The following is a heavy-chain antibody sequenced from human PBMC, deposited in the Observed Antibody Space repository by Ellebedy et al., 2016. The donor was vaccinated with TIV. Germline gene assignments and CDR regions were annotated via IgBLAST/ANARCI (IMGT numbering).Heavy chain of an antibody. J-gene: IGHJ4*02. CDR3: AKETGYSSGWYMGY. Sequence: SLKISXAASGFTFDDYAMHWARQAPGKGLEWVSGISWNSGSIGYADSVKGRFTISRDNAKNSLYLQMNSLRAEDTALYYCAKETGYSSGWYMGYWGQGTLVTVSS. V-gene: IGHV3-9*01. CDR1: GFTFDDYA. D-gene: IGHD6-19*01. CDR2: ISWNSGSI.